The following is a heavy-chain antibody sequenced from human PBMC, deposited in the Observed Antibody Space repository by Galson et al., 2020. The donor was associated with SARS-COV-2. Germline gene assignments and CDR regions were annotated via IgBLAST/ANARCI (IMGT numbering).Heavy chain of an antibody. CDR1: GFPFSYYG. J-gene: IGHJ3*02. Sequence: GGSLRLSCVVSGFPFSYYGMDWVRQAPGKGLEWVAFISNDGTNTYYADSVKGRFTISRDNSKNTLYLQVNSLRAEDTAVFYCAKGRNLGYCSSTRCLGHDGFDIWGQGTMVTVSS. CDR3: AKGRNLGYCSSTRCLGHDGFDI. D-gene: IGHD2-2*01. CDR2: ISNDGTNT. V-gene: IGHV3-30*18.